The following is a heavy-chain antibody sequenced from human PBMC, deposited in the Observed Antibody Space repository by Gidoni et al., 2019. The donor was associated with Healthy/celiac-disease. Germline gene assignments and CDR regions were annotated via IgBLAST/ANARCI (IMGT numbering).Heavy chain of an antibody. CDR1: GFTFSSYW. Sequence: EVQLVESGGGLVQPGGSLRLSCAASGFTFSSYWMSWVRQAPGKGLEWVANIKQDGSEKYYVDSVKGRFTISRDNAKNSLYLQMNSLRAEDTAVYYCARDWEYQLLYGNWFDPWGQGTLVTVSS. J-gene: IGHJ5*02. CDR3: ARDWEYQLLYGNWFDP. D-gene: IGHD2-2*02. V-gene: IGHV3-7*01. CDR2: IKQDGSEK.